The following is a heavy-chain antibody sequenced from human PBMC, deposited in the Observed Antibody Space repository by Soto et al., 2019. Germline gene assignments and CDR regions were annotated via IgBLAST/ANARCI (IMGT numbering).Heavy chain of an antibody. V-gene: IGHV3-23*01. CDR2: LTGSSSNT. Sequence: EVQLLESGGGLVQPGGSLRLSCAASGFSFRNYAMSWVRQAPGKGLEWISTLTGSSSNTYYADSVKGRFAISRDNSRNTIYLQMHSLTSEDTAVYYCANGRATYGLLTHDYWGQGTLVTVSS. J-gene: IGHJ4*02. CDR3: ANGRATYGLLTHDY. D-gene: IGHD3-9*01. CDR1: GFSFRNYA.